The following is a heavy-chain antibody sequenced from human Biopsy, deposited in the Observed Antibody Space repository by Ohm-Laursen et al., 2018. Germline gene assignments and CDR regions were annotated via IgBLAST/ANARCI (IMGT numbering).Heavy chain of an antibody. CDR1: GYSFTSYY. J-gene: IGHJ4*02. V-gene: IGHV1-46*01. Sequence: ASVKVSCNASGYSFTSYYMHWVRQAPGQGLEWMGMINPSGSTTSYPQIFQGRVTMTRDTSKSTVYMELSSLRSADTAVYFCARNTGWYGDLFYFDYWGQGTLVTVSS. CDR3: ARNTGWYGDLFYFDY. D-gene: IGHD6-19*01. CDR2: INPSGSTT.